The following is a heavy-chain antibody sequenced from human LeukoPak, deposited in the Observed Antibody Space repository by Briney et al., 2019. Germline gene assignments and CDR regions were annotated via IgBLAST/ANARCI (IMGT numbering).Heavy chain of an antibody. Sequence: PSETLSLTCTVSGGSIRPYYWSWMRQPPGKGPEYVGYIFHLGGTSYNPSLGSRVTVSLDTSKNQFSLKLSSVTAADTAVYYCARLGFCRGDNCLDDYWGQGTLVTVSS. D-gene: IGHD2-15*01. V-gene: IGHV4-59*08. CDR2: IFHLGGT. CDR1: GGSIRPYY. J-gene: IGHJ4*02. CDR3: ARLGFCRGDNCLDDY.